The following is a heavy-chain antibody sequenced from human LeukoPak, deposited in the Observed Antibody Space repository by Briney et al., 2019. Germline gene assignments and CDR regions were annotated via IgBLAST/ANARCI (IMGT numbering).Heavy chain of an antibody. J-gene: IGHJ5*02. CDR2: IRYDGSNK. V-gene: IGHV3-30*02. CDR3: AKDREIQLWLLNDNWFDP. Sequence: GGSLRLSCAASGFTFSSYGMHWVRQAPGKGLEWVAFIRYDGSNKYYADSVKGRFTISRDNSKNTLYLQMNSLRAEDTAVYYCAKDREIQLWLLNDNWFDPWGQGTLVTVS. D-gene: IGHD5-18*01. CDR1: GFTFSSYG.